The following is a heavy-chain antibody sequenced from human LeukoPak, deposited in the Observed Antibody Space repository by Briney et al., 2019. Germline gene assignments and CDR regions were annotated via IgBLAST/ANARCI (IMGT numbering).Heavy chain of an antibody. CDR1: GFTFRTYW. D-gene: IGHD3-3*01. CDR2: IKQDGSEN. Sequence: PGGSLRLSCAASGFTFRTYWMNWVRQAPGKGLEWVASIKQDGSENYYVDSVKGRFTISRDNAKNSVYLQMNSLRAEDTAVYFCARDRNTDFWSGYYTNYFDDWGQGTLVTVSS. V-gene: IGHV3-7*01. J-gene: IGHJ4*02. CDR3: ARDRNTDFWSGYYTNYFDD.